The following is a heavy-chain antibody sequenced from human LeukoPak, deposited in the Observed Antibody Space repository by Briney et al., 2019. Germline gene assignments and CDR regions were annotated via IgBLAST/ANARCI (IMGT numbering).Heavy chain of an antibody. CDR1: GFTFSDYY. Sequence: PGGSLRLSCAASGFTFSDYYMSWIRQAPGKGLEWVSYISSSGSTIYYADSVKGRFTISRDNAKNSLYLQMNSLRAEDTAVYYCARDIAFSATIFGVVITDNWFDPWGQGTLVTVSS. J-gene: IGHJ5*02. V-gene: IGHV3-11*01. CDR3: ARDIAFSATIFGVVITDNWFDP. D-gene: IGHD3-3*01. CDR2: ISSSGSTI.